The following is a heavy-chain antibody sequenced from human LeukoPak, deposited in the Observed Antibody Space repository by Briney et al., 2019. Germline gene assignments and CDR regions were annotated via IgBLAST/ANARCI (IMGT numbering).Heavy chain of an antibody. J-gene: IGHJ4*02. CDR2: IYYNGNT. CDR3: ARSPSSSISYYRFDY. CDR1: GGSVSSDTYY. Sequence: PSETLSLTCTVSGGSVSSDTYYWSWIRQPPGKGLEWIAYIYYNGNTNYNPSLKSRVTMSVDTSKNQFSLKLSSVTAADTAVYYCARSPSSSISYYRFDYWGQGTLVIVSS. D-gene: IGHD2-2*02. V-gene: IGHV4-61*01.